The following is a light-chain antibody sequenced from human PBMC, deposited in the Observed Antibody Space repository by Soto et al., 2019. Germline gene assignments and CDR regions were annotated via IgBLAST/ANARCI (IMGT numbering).Light chain of an antibody. Sequence: DIQMTQSPSSLSASVGDRVTITCRASQDIRNYLVWYQQKPGKVPKLLIYAASTLQSGVPSRFSGSGSGTDFTLTISSLQPEDVAAYYCQNYNSAPLFTFGTGTKVDIK. V-gene: IGKV1-27*01. J-gene: IGKJ3*01. CDR3: QNYNSAPLFT. CDR2: AAS. CDR1: QDIRNY.